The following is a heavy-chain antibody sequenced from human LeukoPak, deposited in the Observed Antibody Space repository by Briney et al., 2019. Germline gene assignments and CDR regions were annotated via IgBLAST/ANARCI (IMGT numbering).Heavy chain of an antibody. Sequence: GGSLRLSCTASGFTFRNFWMHWVRQAPGKGLEWVSRISSDGATTNYADSVKGRLTISRDNSKNTLYLQMSSLRAEDTAVYYCAKDPAYSSSWLKAAYFQEWGQGTLVTVSS. CDR1: GFTFRNFW. D-gene: IGHD6-13*01. J-gene: IGHJ1*01. CDR3: AKDPAYSSSWLKAAYFQE. CDR2: ISSDGATT. V-gene: IGHV3-74*01.